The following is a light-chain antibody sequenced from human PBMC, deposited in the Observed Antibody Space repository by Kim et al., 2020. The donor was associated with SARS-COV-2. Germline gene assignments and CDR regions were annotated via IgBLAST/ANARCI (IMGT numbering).Light chain of an antibody. CDR3: QVWDSSSDHRV. CDR2: YDS. J-gene: IGLJ3*02. V-gene: IGLV3-21*04. Sequence: SYELTQPPSVSVAPGKTARITCGGNNIGSKSVHWYQQKPGQAPVLVIYYDSDRPSGIPERFSGSNSGNTATLTISRVEAGDADDYYCQVWDSSSDHRVFGGGTQLTVL. CDR1: NIGSKS.